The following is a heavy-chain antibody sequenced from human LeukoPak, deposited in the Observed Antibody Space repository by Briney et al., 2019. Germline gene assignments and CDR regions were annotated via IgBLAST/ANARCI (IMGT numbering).Heavy chain of an antibody. CDR1: GFTFSSYS. Sequence: GGSLRLSCAASGFTFSSYSMNWVRQAPGKGLEWVSSISSSSSYIYYADSVEGRFTISRDNAKNSLYLQMNSLRAEDTAVYYCARDHRSAFDIWGQGTMVTVSS. CDR2: ISSSSSYI. J-gene: IGHJ3*02. CDR3: ARDHRSAFDI. V-gene: IGHV3-21*01.